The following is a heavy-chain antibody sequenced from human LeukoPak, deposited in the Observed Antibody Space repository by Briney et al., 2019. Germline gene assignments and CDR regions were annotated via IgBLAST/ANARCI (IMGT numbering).Heavy chain of an antibody. J-gene: IGHJ4*02. V-gene: IGHV3-30-3*01. CDR2: ISYDGSNK. CDR3: ARMGGSGSFLSTY. CDR1: GFTFSSYA. D-gene: IGHD3-10*01. Sequence: PGGSLRLSCAASGFTFSSYAMHWVRQAPGKGLKWVAVISYDGSNKYYADSVKGRFTISRDNSKNTLYLQMNSLRAEDTAVYYCARMGGSGSFLSTYWGQGTLVTVSS.